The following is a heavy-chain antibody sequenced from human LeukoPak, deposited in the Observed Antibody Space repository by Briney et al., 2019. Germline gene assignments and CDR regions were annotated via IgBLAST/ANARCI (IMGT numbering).Heavy chain of an antibody. CDR1: GFTFDDYA. CDR2: ISWNSGSI. Sequence: GGSLRLSCAASGFTFDDYAMHWVRQAPGKGLEWVSGISWNSGSIGYADSVKGRFTISRDNAKNSLYLQMNSLRAEDTALYYCSKVGYYGDLVSDAFDIWGQGTMVTVSS. V-gene: IGHV3-9*01. CDR3: SKVGYYGDLVSDAFDI. J-gene: IGHJ3*02. D-gene: IGHD4-17*01.